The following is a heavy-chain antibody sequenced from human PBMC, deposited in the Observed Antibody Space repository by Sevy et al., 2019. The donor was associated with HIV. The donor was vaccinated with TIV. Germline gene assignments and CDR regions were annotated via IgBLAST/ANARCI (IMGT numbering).Heavy chain of an antibody. J-gene: IGHJ4*02. CDR1: GYTLTELS. V-gene: IGHV1-24*01. D-gene: IGHD6-19*01. Sequence: ASVKVSCKVSGYTLTELSMHWVRHAPGKGLEWMGGFDPEDGETIYAQKFQGRVTMTEDTSTDTAYMELSSLRSEDTAVYYCATGDPIAVAVRLIDYWGQGTLVTVSS. CDR2: FDPEDGET. CDR3: ATGDPIAVAVRLIDY.